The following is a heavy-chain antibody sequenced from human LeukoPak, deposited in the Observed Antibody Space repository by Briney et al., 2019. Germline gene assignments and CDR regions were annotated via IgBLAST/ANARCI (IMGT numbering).Heavy chain of an antibody. CDR3: AREPYGDYVWFDP. D-gene: IGHD4-17*01. J-gene: IGHJ5*02. CDR1: GGSISSYY. V-gene: IGHV4-39*07. Sequence: SETLSLTCTVSGGSISSYYWGWIRQPPGKGLEWIGSIYYSGSTYYNPSLKSRVTISVDTAKNQFSLKLSSVTAADTAVYYCAREPYGDYVWFDPWGQGTLVTVSS. CDR2: IYYSGST.